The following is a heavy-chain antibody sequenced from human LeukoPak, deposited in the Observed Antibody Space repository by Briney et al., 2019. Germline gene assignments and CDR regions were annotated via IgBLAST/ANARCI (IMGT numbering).Heavy chain of an antibody. J-gene: IGHJ4*02. CDR3: ARDGGYPDY. CDR1: GFIFSSFG. Sequence: PGGSLRLSCAASGFIFSSFGMHWVRQAPGKGLEWVSYISSSSSSMYYADSVKGRFTMSRDNAKNSVYLQLNSLRAEDTAVYYCARDGGYPDYWGQGTLVTVSS. D-gene: IGHD1-26*01. V-gene: IGHV3-48*01. CDR2: ISSSSSSM.